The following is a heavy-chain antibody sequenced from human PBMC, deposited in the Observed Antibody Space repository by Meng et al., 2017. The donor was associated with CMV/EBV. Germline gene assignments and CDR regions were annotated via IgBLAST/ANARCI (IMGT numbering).Heavy chain of an antibody. D-gene: IGHD5-24*01. Sequence: GGSLRLSCAASGFTFSSYAMHWVRQAPGRGLEWVSSISSSSTYIYYADSVKGRFTISRDNAKSSLHLQMNSLRAEDTAVYYCARDSTDGYNYDYWGQGTLVTVSS. CDR1: GFTFSSYA. CDR2: ISSSSTYI. J-gene: IGHJ4*02. CDR3: ARDSTDGYNYDY. V-gene: IGHV3-21*01.